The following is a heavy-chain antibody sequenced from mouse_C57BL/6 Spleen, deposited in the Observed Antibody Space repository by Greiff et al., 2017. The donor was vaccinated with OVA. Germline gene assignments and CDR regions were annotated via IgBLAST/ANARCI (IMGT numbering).Heavy chain of an antibody. CDR1: GYSFTGYF. V-gene: IGHV1-20*01. D-gene: IGHD2-5*01. CDR3: ARKGDYSNYWYFDV. CDR2: INPYNGDT. J-gene: IGHJ1*03. Sequence: EVQLQQSGPELVKPGDSVKISCKASGYSFTGYFMNWVMQSHGKSLEWIGRINPYNGDTFYNQKFKGKATLTVDKSSSTAHMELRSLTSEDAAVYDCARKGDYSNYWYFDVWGTGTTVTVSS.